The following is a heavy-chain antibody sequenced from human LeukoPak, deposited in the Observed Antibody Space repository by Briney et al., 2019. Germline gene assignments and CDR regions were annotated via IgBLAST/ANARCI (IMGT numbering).Heavy chain of an antibody. D-gene: IGHD3-22*01. Sequence: GGSLRLSRAASGFTVSSNYMSWVRQAPGKGLEWVSVIYRGGSTYYADSVKGRFTISRDNSKNTLYLRMNSLRAEDTAVYYCAWQSRDSYDSSGYHPDDYWGQGTLVTVSS. CDR3: AWQSRDSYDSSGYHPDDY. CDR2: IYRGGST. V-gene: IGHV3-66*04. J-gene: IGHJ4*02. CDR1: GFTVSSNY.